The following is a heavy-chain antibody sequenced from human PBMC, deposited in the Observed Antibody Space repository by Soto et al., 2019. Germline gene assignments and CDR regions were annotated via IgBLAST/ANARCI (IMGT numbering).Heavy chain of an antibody. D-gene: IGHD6-13*01. CDR2: ISAYNGNT. J-gene: IGHJ3*02. V-gene: IGHV1-18*01. CDR1: GYTFTSYG. CDR3: ARLGLQQQLGLLDAFDI. Sequence: GASVKVSCKASGYTFTSYGISWVRQAPGQGLEWMGWISAYNGNTNYAQKLQGRVTMTTDTSTSTAYMELRSLRPDDTAVYYCARLGLQQQLGLLDAFDIWGQGTMVTVSS.